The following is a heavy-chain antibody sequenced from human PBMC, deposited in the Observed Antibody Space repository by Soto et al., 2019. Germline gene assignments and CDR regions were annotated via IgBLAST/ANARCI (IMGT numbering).Heavy chain of an antibody. CDR3: AKYGSGSYLTPYYFDY. CDR1: GFTFSSYA. Sequence: PGGSLRISCAASGFTFSSYAMSWVRQAPGKGLEWVSAISGSGGSTYYADSVKGRFTISRDNSKNTLYLQMNSLRAEDTAVYYCAKYGSGSYLTPYYFDYWGQGTLVTVSS. J-gene: IGHJ4*02. D-gene: IGHD3-10*01. CDR2: ISGSGGST. V-gene: IGHV3-23*01.